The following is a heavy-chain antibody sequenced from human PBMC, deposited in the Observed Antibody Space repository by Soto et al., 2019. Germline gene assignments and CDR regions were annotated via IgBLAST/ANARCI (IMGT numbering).Heavy chain of an antibody. D-gene: IGHD3-22*01. CDR1: GCTFTSYG. J-gene: IGHJ4*02. V-gene: IGHV1-18*01. CDR3: ARGDYHDSSGYYYPFDY. CDR2: ISACNGNT. Sequence: XSVKVSCKASGCTFTSYGSIWVRQAPGQGLEWMGWISACNGNTDYAQKLQGRVTMTTDTSTSTAYMELRSLRSDDTAVYYCARGDYHDSSGYYYPFDYWGQGTLVTVSS.